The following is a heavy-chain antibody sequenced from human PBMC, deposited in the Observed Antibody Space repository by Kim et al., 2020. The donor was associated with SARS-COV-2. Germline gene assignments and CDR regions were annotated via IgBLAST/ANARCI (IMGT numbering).Heavy chain of an antibody. J-gene: IGHJ5*02. CDR1: GGTFSSYA. Sequence: SVKVSCKASGGTFSSYAISWVRQAPGQGLEWMGGIIPIFGTANYAQKFQGRVTITADESTSTAYMELSSLRSEDTAVYYCARSNLRHNNWFDPWGQGTLVTVSS. CDR2: IIPIFGTA. V-gene: IGHV1-69*13. CDR3: ARSNLRHNNWFDP. D-gene: IGHD4-4*01.